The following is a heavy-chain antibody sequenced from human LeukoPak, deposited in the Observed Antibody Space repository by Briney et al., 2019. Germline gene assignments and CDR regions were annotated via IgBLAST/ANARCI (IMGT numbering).Heavy chain of an antibody. V-gene: IGHV4-59*08. CDR3: ARHGRHYDFWSGYRGSEGMDV. CDR2: IYYSGST. D-gene: IGHD3-3*01. J-gene: IGHJ6*02. Sequence: SETLSLTCTVSGGSISSYYWSWIRQPPGKRLEWIGYIYYSGSTNYNPSLKSRVTISVDTSKNQFSLELSSVTAADTAVYYCARHGRHYDFWSGYRGSEGMDVWGQGTTVTVSS. CDR1: GGSISSYY.